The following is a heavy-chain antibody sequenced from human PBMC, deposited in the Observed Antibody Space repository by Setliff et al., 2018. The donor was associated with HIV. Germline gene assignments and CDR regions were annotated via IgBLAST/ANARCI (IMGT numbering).Heavy chain of an antibody. CDR3: ARQFRYPGIAVAGIDY. J-gene: IGHJ4*02. V-gene: IGHV4-39*01. Sequence: SETLSLTCTVSGGSISSYYWGWIRQPPGKGLEWIGNMFYTGSAYYTPSLKSRVTISVDTSKNQFSLRLSSVTAADTAIYYCARQFRYPGIAVAGIDYWGQGTLVTVSS. CDR1: GGSISSYY. D-gene: IGHD6-19*01. CDR2: MFYTGSA.